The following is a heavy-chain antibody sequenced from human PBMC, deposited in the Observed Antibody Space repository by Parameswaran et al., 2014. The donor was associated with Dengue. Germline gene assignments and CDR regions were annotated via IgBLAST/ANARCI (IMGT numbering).Heavy chain of an antibody. Sequence: RWIRQPPGKGLEWIGEINHSGSTNYNPSLKSRVTISVDTSKNQFSLKLSSVTAADTAVYYCARRWRNVVVPAAIGVPNWFDPWGQGTLVTVSS. CDR2: INHSGST. J-gene: IGHJ5*02. V-gene: IGHV4-34*01. D-gene: IGHD2-2*01. CDR3: ARRWRNVVVPAAIGVPNWFDP.